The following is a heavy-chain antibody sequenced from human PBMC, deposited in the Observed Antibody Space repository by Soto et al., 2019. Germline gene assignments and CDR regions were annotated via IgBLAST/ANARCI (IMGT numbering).Heavy chain of an antibody. CDR2: IWYDGSNK. Sequence: PGGSLRLSCAASGFTFSSYGMHWVRQAPGKGLEWVAVIWYDGSNKYYADSVKGRFTISRDNSKNTLYLQMNSLRAEDTAVYYCARDLGILWFGELLNIDYWGQGTLVTVSS. CDR1: GFTFSSYG. V-gene: IGHV3-33*01. D-gene: IGHD3-10*01. CDR3: ARDLGILWFGELLNIDY. J-gene: IGHJ4*02.